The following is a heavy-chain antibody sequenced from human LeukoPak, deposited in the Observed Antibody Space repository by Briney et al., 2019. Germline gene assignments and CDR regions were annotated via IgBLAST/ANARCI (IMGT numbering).Heavy chain of an antibody. CDR2: ISAYNGNT. CDR1: GYTFTSYG. D-gene: IGHD3-16*02. V-gene: IGHV1-18*01. Sequence: GASVKVSCKASGYTFTSYGISWVRQAPGQGLEWMGWISAYNGNTNYAQKLQGRVTMTTDTSTSTAYMELRSPRSDDTAVYYCARANMITFGGVIVLDAFDILGQGTMVTVSS. J-gene: IGHJ3*02. CDR3: ARANMITFGGVIVLDAFDI.